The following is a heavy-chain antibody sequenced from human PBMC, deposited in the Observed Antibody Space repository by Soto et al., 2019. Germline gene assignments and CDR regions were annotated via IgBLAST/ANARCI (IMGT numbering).Heavy chain of an antibody. Sequence: QITLKESAPTLVKPTQTLTVTFTFSAFSLSTGGVGVGWIRQPPGKALEWLALIYWDYDKRYSPSLRSRLTITKDTSKNQVVLTLTNMDPVDTATYYCIQSRCGGDCLQSYASYYYYGMDVWGQGTTVTVSS. CDR2: IYWDYDK. CDR3: IQSRCGGDCLQSYASYYYYGMDV. CDR1: AFSLSTGGVG. V-gene: IGHV2-5*02. D-gene: IGHD2-21*02. J-gene: IGHJ6*02.